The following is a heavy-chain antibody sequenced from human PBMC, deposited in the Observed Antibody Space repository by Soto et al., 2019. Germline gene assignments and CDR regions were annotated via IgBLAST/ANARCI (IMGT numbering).Heavy chain of an antibody. J-gene: IGHJ6*02. V-gene: IGHV1-46*01. D-gene: IGHD3-3*01. CDR1: GYTFTSYY. CDR3: ASDRGVDTGVGVVIYCYYGMDV. CDR2: INPSGGST. Sequence: ASVKVSCKASGYTFTSYYMHWVRQAPGQGLEWMGIINPSGGSTSYAQKFQGRVTMTRDTSTSTVYMELSSLRSEDTAVYYCASDRGVDTGVGVVIYCYYGMDVWGQGTTVTVSS.